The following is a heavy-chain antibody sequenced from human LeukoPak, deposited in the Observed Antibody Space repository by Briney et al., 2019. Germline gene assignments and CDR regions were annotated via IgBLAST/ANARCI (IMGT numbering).Heavy chain of an antibody. D-gene: IGHD4-17*01. CDR1: GYTFTSYY. CDR2: MNPYSGNT. J-gene: IGHJ6*03. V-gene: IGHV1-8*02. CDR3: ARGPYGDYVGTSPNYYYYYMDV. Sequence: ASVKVSCKASGYTFTSYYMHWVRQATGQGLEWMGWMNPYSGNTGYAQKFQGRVTMTRNTSISTAYMELSSLRSEDTAVYYCARGPYGDYVGTSPNYYYYYMDVWGKGTTVTISS.